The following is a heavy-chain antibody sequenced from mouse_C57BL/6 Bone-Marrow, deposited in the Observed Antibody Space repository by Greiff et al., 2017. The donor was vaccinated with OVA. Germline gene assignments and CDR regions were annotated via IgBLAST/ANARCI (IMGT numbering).Heavy chain of an antibody. CDR3: ARRSTVVNYYAMDY. V-gene: IGHV1-80*01. D-gene: IGHD1-1*01. CDR1: GYAFSSYW. CDR2: IYPGDGDP. Sequence: VQLQQSGAELVKPRASVKLSCKASGYAFSSYWMHWVKQRPGKGLEWIGQIYPGDGDPNYNGKFTGKATLTADKSSSTAYMQLSSLTSEDSAVYFCARRSTVVNYYAMDYWGQGTSVTVSS. J-gene: IGHJ4*01.